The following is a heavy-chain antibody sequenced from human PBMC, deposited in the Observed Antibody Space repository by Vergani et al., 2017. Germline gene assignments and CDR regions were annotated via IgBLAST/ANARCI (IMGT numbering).Heavy chain of an antibody. Sequence: QVQLQQWGAGLLKPSETLSLTCAVYGGSFSGYYWSWIRQPPGKGLEWIGEINHSGSTNYNPSLKSRVTISVDTSKNQVSLKLSSVTAADTAVYYCARGISGTTAPFDYWGQGTLVTVSS. CDR2: INHSGST. CDR1: GGSFSGYY. V-gene: IGHV4-34*01. CDR3: ARGISGTTAPFDY. J-gene: IGHJ4*02. D-gene: IGHD1-7*01.